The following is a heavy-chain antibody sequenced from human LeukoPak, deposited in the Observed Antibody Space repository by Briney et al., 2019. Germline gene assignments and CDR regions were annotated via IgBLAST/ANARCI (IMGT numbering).Heavy chain of an antibody. Sequence: GGSLRLSCAASGFTFSSYWMHWVRQAPGKGLEWVSSISSSSSYIYYADSVKGRFTISRDNAKNSLYLQMNSLRAEDTAVYYCARGVLGNDYWGQGTLVTVSS. J-gene: IGHJ4*02. CDR1: GFTFSSYW. CDR3: ARGVLGNDY. CDR2: ISSSSSYI. D-gene: IGHD7-27*01. V-gene: IGHV3-21*01.